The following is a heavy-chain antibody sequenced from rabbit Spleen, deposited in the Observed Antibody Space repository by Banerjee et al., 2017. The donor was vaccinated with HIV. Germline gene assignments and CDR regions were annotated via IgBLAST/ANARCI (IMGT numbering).Heavy chain of an antibody. J-gene: IGHJ6*01. CDR3: AGRNSNDYYSV. CDR1: GFDISSYYR. V-gene: IGHV1S45*01. CDR2: INVGSSGNT. D-gene: IGHD1-1*01. Sequence: QEQLKETGGGLVQPGGSLTLSCKASGFDISSYYRMCLVRQAPGKGLEWIACINVGSSGNTYYASWAKGRFTISKTSSTTVTLQMTSLTAADTATYFCAGRNSNDYYSVWGPGTLVTVS.